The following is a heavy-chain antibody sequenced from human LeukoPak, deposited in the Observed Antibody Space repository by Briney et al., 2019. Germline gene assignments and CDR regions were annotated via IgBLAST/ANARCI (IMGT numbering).Heavy chain of an antibody. J-gene: IGHJ4*02. CDR2: INSDGSST. CDR3: ARSYEGSGFSD. V-gene: IGHV3-74*01. D-gene: IGHD3-3*01. CDR1: GFTFSSYW. Sequence: GGSLRLSCAASGFTFSSYWMHWVRQAPGKGLVWVSRINSDGSSTSHADSVKGRFTISRDNAKNTLYLQMNSLRAEDTAVYYCARSYEGSGFSDWGQGTLVTVSS.